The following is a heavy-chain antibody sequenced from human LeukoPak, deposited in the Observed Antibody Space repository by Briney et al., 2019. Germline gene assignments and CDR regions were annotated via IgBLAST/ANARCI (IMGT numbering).Heavy chain of an antibody. V-gene: IGHV4-39*07. D-gene: IGHD1-20*01. CDR1: GGSISSYY. J-gene: IGHJ3*02. CDR2: IYYSGST. CDR3: ARFITGFRAFDI. Sequence: PSETLSLTCTVSGGSISSYYWSWIRQPPGKGLEWIGSIYYSGSTYYNPSLKSRVTISVDTSKNQFSLKLSSVTAADTAVYYCARFITGFRAFDIWGQGTMVTVSS.